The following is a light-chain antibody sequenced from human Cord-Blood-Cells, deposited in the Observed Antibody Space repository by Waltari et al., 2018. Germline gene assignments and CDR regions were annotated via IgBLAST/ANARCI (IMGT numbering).Light chain of an antibody. CDR2: DVS. CDR3: SSYTSSSTLYV. CDR1: RSYVGGLDY. J-gene: IGLJ1*01. Sequence: QSALPQPSSVSCSPGTSITLLCTGTRSYVGGLDYLPCYQQHPGKAPKLMIYDVSNRPSGVSNRFSGSKSGNTASLTISGLQAEDEADYYCSSYTSSSTLYVFGTGTKVTVL. V-gene: IGLV2-14*01.